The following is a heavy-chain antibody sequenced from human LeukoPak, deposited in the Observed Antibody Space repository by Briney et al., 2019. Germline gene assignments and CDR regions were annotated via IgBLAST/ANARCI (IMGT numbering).Heavy chain of an antibody. CDR1: GGSISSYY. Sequence: SETLSLTCTVSGGSISSYYWSWIRQPPGKGLEWIGYIYDSGSTNHNPSLKSRVTISVDTSKNQFSLKLSSVTAADTAVYYCARHGVIMIQVGAAAFDIWGQGTIVTVSS. CDR3: ARHGVIMIQVGAAAFDI. D-gene: IGHD3-10*01. V-gene: IGHV4-59*08. CDR2: IYDSGST. J-gene: IGHJ3*02.